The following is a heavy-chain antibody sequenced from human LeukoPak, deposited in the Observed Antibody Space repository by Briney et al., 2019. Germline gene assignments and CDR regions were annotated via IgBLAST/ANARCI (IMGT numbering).Heavy chain of an antibody. J-gene: IGHJ4*02. CDR1: GFTFSSYS. Sequence: GGPLRLSCAASGFTFSSYSMNWVRQAPGKGLEWVSSISSSSSYIYYADSVKGRFTIPRDNAKNSLYLQMNSLRAEDTAVYYCARDFGYCSGGSCRLDYWGQGTLVTVSS. V-gene: IGHV3-21*01. CDR3: ARDFGYCSGGSCRLDY. CDR2: ISSSSSYI. D-gene: IGHD2-15*01.